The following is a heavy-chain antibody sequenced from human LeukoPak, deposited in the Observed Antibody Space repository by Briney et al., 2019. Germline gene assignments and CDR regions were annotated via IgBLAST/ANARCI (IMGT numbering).Heavy chain of an antibody. V-gene: IGHV3-30*02. CDR2: IRYDGSNK. D-gene: IGHD3-3*01. CDR1: GFTFSSYG. Sequence: GGSLRLSCAASGFTFSSYGMHWVRQAPGKGLEWVAFIRYDGSNKYYADSVKGRFTISRDNSKNTLYLQMNSLRAEDTAVYYCTIIMDFWSGSHFDYRGQGTLVTVSS. J-gene: IGHJ4*02. CDR3: TIIMDFWSGSHFDY.